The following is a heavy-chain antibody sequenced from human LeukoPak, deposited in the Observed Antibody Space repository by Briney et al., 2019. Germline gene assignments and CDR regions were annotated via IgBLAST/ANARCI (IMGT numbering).Heavy chain of an antibody. V-gene: IGHV3-11*01. CDR2: ISNIGTTT. Sequence: PGGSLRLSCTASAFTLGDWYMSWIRQAPGKGLEWISYISNIGTTTYYSESVKGRFTISRDNARNSLYLHMNSLRGEDTAVYYCACAFRYLGHDFWGQGTLVTVSS. J-gene: IGHJ4*02. CDR1: AFTLGDWY. D-gene: IGHD2/OR15-2a*01. CDR3: ACAFRYLGHDF.